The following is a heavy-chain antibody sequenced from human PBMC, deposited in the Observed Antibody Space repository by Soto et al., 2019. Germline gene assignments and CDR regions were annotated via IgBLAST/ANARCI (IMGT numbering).Heavy chain of an antibody. J-gene: IGHJ3*01. CDR3: AKDIYDILTGYSRGDGLDL. V-gene: IGHV3-9*01. D-gene: IGHD3-9*01. CDR1: GSKFEDYA. Sequence: DVQLVESGGDLVQPGRPLRLACTASGSKFEDYAMHWVRQAPGKGLAWASGISWKSGSMNYADSVKGRFTISRDNAKNSLYPQMNSLRSEDTALYYCAKDIYDILTGYSRGDGLDLWGHGTMVTVSS. CDR2: ISWKSGSM.